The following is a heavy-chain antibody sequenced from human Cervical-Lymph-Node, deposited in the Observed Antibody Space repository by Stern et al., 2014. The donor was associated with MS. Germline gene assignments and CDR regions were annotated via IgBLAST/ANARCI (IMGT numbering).Heavy chain of an antibody. CDR1: GFSLSRYA. CDR2: IWYDGSNP. D-gene: IGHD6-13*01. V-gene: IGHV3-33*01. J-gene: IGHJ4*02. CDR3: ASAYSSSHYYFDY. Sequence: MQLVESGGGVVQPGRSLRLSCAASGFSLSRYAMHWVRQAPGKGLEWVALIWYDGSNPYYADSVTGRFTISRDNFKNTLYLQMNSLRAEDTAVYYCASAYSSSHYYFDYWGQGTLVTVSS.